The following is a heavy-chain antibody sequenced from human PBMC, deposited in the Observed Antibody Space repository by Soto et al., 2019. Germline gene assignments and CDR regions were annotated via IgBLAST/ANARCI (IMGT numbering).Heavy chain of an antibody. D-gene: IGHD3-9*01. V-gene: IGHV4-31*03. CDR3: ARGGYYDILTPPHWFDP. Sequence: SETLSLTGTVSGGSISSGGYYWSWIRQHPGKGLEWIGYIYYSGSTYYNPSLKSRVTISVDTPKNQFSLKLSSVTAADTAVYYCARGGYYDILTPPHWFDPWGQGTLVTVSS. J-gene: IGHJ5*02. CDR2: IYYSGST. CDR1: GGSISSGGYY.